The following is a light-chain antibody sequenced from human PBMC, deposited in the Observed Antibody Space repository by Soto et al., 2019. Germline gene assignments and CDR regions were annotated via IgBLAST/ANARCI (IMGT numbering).Light chain of an antibody. CDR1: QSISDY. Sequence: DIRMTQSPLSLSASVGDRVTITCRASQSISDYVNWYQQKPGKAPKLLIFAASSLPSGVPSRFSGRGSGTDFTLAISSVSPEDYTTYHCQQSHSGPFTFGPGTKVHIE. CDR2: AAS. V-gene: IGKV1-39*01. CDR3: QQSHSGPFT. J-gene: IGKJ3*01.